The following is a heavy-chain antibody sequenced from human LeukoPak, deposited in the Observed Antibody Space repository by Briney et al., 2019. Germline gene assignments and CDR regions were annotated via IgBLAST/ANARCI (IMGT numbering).Heavy chain of an antibody. V-gene: IGHV1-18*01. CDR2: ISAYNGNT. J-gene: IGHJ6*02. Sequence: ASVKVSCKASGYTFTSYGISWVRQAPGQGLEWMGWISAYNGNTNYAQKLQGRVTMTTDTSTSTAYMELRSLRSDDTAVYYCARVARLLEWLLPSLNYGMDVWGQGTTVTVSS. CDR3: ARVARLLEWLLPSLNYGMDV. CDR1: GYTFTSYG. D-gene: IGHD3-3*01.